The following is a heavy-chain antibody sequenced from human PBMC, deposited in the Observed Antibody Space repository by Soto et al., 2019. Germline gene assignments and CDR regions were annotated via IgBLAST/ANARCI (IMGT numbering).Heavy chain of an antibody. Sequence: QVQLQESGPGLVKPSETLSLTCTVSGGSISSYYWSWIRQPPGKGLEWIGYIYYSGSTNSNPSLKRRVTISVDTTKNQCSLKLNSVTAADTAVYYCERASSWKYGMDVWGQGTTVTVSS. CDR2: IYYSGST. V-gene: IGHV4-59*01. CDR3: ERASSWKYGMDV. J-gene: IGHJ6*02. D-gene: IGHD1-1*01. CDR1: GGSISSYY.